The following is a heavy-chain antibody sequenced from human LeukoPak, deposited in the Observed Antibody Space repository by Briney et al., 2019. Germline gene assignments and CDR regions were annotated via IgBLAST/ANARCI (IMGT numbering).Heavy chain of an antibody. CDR3: ARDETGDPTVGY. CDR1: GGTFSSYA. Sequence: GASVKVSCKASGGTFSSYAISWVRQAPGQGLEWMGRIIPIFGIANYAQKFQGRVAITADKSTSTAYMELSSLRSEDTAVYYCARDETGDPTVGYWGQGTLATVSS. V-gene: IGHV1-69*04. J-gene: IGHJ4*02. CDR2: IIPIFGIA. D-gene: IGHD7-27*01.